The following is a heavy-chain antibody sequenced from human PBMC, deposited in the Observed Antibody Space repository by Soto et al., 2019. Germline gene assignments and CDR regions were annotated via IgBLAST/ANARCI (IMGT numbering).Heavy chain of an antibody. Sequence: QVQLVESGGGVVQPGRSLRLSCAASGFSFSSYAMHWVRQAPGKGLEWVAVISYDGSDEYYADSVKGPFTISRDNSTNTLYLQMNSLRPEDTAVYYCARGLASSSSALYWYYYGMDVWDQGTTVTVSS. J-gene: IGHJ6*02. CDR3: ARGLASSSSALYWYYYGMDV. CDR2: ISYDGSDE. D-gene: IGHD6-6*01. V-gene: IGHV3-30-3*01. CDR1: GFSFSSYA.